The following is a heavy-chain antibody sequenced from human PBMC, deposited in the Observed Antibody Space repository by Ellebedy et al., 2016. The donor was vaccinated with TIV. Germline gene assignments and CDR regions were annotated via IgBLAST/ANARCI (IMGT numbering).Heavy chain of an antibody. D-gene: IGHD1-7*01. V-gene: IGHV3-66*01. CDR2: ISVAGGT. CDR1: GFTINSNY. J-gene: IGHJ3*02. Sequence: GGSLRLSCVVSGFTINSNYMSWVRQAPGKGLEWVSVISVAGGTYYADSVKGRFTISRVNSRNTLFLQMNGLIADDTAVYYCAGESFNDADLDLWGLFDIWGQGTTVTVSS. CDR3: AGESFNDADLDLWGLFDI.